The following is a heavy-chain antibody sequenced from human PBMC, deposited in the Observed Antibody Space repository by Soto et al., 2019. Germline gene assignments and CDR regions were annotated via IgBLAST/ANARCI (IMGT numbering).Heavy chain of an antibody. Sequence: LPPPGAGSGLVKPLQAPFPNRAFPCGSLSQCGYFLSLVPAAPGKGLEWIGYIYHSGSTYYNPSLKSRVTISVDRSKNQFSLKLSSVTAADTAVYYCAAGGGLPRYYWGQGTLVTVSS. J-gene: IGHJ4*02. CDR1: CGSLSQCGYF. D-gene: IGHD5-12*01. CDR2: IYHSGST. V-gene: IGHV4-30-2*01. CDR3: AAGGGLPRYY.